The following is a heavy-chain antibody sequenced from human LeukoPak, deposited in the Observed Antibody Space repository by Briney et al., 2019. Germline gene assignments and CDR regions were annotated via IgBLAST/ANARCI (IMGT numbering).Heavy chain of an antibody. Sequence: SETLSLTCTVSGGSISSGSYYWSWTRQPAGKGLEWIGRIYTSGSTNYNPSLKSRVTISVDTSKNQFSLKLSSVTAADTAVYYCARDMGLDCSSTSCFRYYYYMDVWGKGTTVTVSS. V-gene: IGHV4-61*02. CDR2: IYTSGST. CDR3: ARDMGLDCSSTSCFRYYYYMDV. D-gene: IGHD2-2*01. J-gene: IGHJ6*03. CDR1: GGSISSGSYY.